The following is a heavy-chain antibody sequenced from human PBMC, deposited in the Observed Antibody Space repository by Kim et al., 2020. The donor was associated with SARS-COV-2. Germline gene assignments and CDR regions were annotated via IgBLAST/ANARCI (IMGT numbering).Heavy chain of an antibody. CDR2: IYSGGST. CDR3: ARGGRWLQFVY. D-gene: IGHD3-16*01. CDR1: GFTVSSNY. V-gene: IGHV3-53*04. Sequence: GGSLRLSCAASGFTVSSNYMSWVRKAPGKGLEWVSVIYSGGSTYYADSVKGRFTISRHNSKTTLYLQMNILRAEDTAVYYCARGGRWLQFVYWGQGTLVTVSS. J-gene: IGHJ4*02.